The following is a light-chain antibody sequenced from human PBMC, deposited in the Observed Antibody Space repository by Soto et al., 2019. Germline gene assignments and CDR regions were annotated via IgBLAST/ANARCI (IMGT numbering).Light chain of an antibody. CDR3: QQYNSYRA. CDR2: KAS. CDR1: QRIDTW. J-gene: IGKJ1*01. V-gene: IGKV1-5*03. Sequence: DIQMTQSPSTLSASVGDRVTITCRASQRIDTWLAWHQQKPGQVPKLLISKASSLESGVPSRFSGRGSGTEFTLTISSLQPDDSATYYCQQYNSYRAFGQGTKVEI.